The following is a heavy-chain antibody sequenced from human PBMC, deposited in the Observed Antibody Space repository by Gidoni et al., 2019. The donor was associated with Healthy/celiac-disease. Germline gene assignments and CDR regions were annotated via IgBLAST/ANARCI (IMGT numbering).Heavy chain of an antibody. J-gene: IGHJ5*02. CDR3: ARVYVVVPAAINWFDP. CDR1: GYSISSGYY. CDR2: IYHSGST. V-gene: IGHV4-38-2*01. D-gene: IGHD2-2*02. Sequence: QVQLQASGPGLVKPSETLSLTCAVSGYSISSGYYWGWIRQPPGKGLEWIGSIYHSGSTYYNPSLKSRVTISVDTSKNQFSLKLSSVTAADTAVYYCARVYVVVPAAINWFDPWGQGTLVTVSS.